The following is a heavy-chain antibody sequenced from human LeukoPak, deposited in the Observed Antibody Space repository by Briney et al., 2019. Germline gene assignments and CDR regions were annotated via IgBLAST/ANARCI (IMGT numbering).Heavy chain of an antibody. D-gene: IGHD3-22*01. J-gene: IGHJ4*02. CDR1: GGSVSSGSYY. Sequence: PSETLSLTCSVSGGSVSSGSYYWSWIRQPPGKGLEWIGYIYYSGSTNYNPSLKSRVTISVDTSKNQFSLKLSSVTVADTAVYYCASLASVYYYDSSGYYYYFDYWGQGTLVTVSS. CDR3: ASLASVYYYDSSGYYYYFDY. V-gene: IGHV4-61*01. CDR2: IYYSGST.